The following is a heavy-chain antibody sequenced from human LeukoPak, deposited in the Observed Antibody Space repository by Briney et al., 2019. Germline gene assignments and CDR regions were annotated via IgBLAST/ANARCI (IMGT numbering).Heavy chain of an antibody. CDR3: ARDQGGY. D-gene: IGHD3-16*01. V-gene: IGHV3-21*01. CDR1: GFTFSAYA. CDR2: ISSSSSYI. J-gene: IGHJ4*02. Sequence: GGSLRLSCEASGFTFSAYAMTWVRQAPGKGLEWVSSISSSSSYIYYADSVKGRFTISRDNAKNSLYLQMNSLRAEDTAVYYCARDQGGYWGQGTLVTVSS.